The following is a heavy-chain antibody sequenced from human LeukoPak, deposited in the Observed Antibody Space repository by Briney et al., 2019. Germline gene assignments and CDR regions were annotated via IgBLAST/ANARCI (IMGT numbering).Heavy chain of an antibody. CDR1: RFTFSSFG. J-gene: IGHJ5*02. Sequence: PGGSLRLSCAASRFTFSSFGMHWLRQAPGKGLEWVAVIPNDRRNNYYADSVKGRFTISRDNSKNTLYLQMNSLRAEDTAVYYCAKDQMTNYDFWSGYSPWGQGTLVTVSS. CDR3: AKDQMTNYDFWSGYSP. D-gene: IGHD3-3*01. CDR2: IPNDRRNN. V-gene: IGHV3-30*18.